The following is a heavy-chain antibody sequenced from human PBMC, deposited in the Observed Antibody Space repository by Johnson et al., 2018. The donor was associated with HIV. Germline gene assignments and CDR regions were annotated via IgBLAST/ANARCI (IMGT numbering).Heavy chain of an antibody. J-gene: IGHJ3*02. D-gene: IGHD2-15*01. CDR3: VKGDEVVAATSGFDI. Sequence: QVQLVEFGGGVVQPGGSLRLSCAASGFTFSKYGMHWVRQAPGTGLDWVAFIRYDGSSRYYANSVKGRFTISRDNSKSTLYLQMNSLRPEDTAVYYCVKGDEVVAATSGFDIWGQGIMVIVSS. CDR1: GFTFSKYG. CDR2: IRYDGSSR. V-gene: IGHV3-30*02.